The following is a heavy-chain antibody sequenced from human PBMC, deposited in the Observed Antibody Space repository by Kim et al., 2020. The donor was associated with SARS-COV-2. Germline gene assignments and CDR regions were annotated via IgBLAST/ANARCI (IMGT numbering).Heavy chain of an antibody. J-gene: IGHJ3*02. CDR1: GYSFTSYW. V-gene: IGHV5-51*01. CDR2: IYPGDSDT. CDR3: ARSGEDIVVVPASFDI. D-gene: IGHD2-2*01. Sequence: GESLKISCKGSGYSFTSYWIGWVRQMPGKGLEWMGIIYPGDSDTRYSPSFQGQVTISADKSISTAYLQWSSLKASDTAMYYCARSGEDIVVVPASFDIWGQGTMVTVSS.